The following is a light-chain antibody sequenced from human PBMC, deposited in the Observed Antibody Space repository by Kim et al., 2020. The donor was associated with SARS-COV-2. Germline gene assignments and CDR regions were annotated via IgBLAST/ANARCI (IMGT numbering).Light chain of an antibody. CDR2: DAS. CDR3: RQYDNLPT. CDR1: QDISNY. J-gene: IGKJ5*01. V-gene: IGKV1-33*01. Sequence: DIQMTQSPSSLSASVGDRVTITCQASQDISNYLNWYQQKPGKAPKLLIYDASNLETGVPSRFSGSGSGTDFTFTISSLQPEDIATYSCRQYDNLPTFGQGTRLEIK.